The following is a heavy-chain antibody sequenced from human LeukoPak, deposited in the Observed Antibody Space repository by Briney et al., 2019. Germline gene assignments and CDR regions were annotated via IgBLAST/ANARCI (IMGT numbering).Heavy chain of an antibody. D-gene: IGHD7-27*01. J-gene: IGHJ5*02. CDR2: INHDGTDK. V-gene: IGHV3-7*05. CDR3: AREDWGPRFDP. CDR1: GFTSTSYW. Sequence: PGGPLRLSCAASGFTSTSYWMTWVRQAPGKGLHWVANINHDGTDKNYADSVKGRFTISRDNAKRSVFLQMNSLRAEDTGLYYCAREDWGPRFDPRGQGALVTVSS.